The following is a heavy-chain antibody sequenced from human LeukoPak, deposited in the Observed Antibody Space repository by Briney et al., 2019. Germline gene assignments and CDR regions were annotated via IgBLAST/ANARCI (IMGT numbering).Heavy chain of an antibody. Sequence: ASVKVSCKASGYTFSDYYMHWVRQAPGQGLEWMGWINPDSGGTNYAQKLQGRVTMTTDTSTSTAYMELRSLRSDDTAVYYCASFPNYGSGSYWGDYYFDYWGQGTLVTVSS. CDR3: ASFPNYGSGSYWGDYYFDY. J-gene: IGHJ4*02. D-gene: IGHD3-10*01. CDR1: GYTFSDYY. V-gene: IGHV1-2*02. CDR2: INPDSGGT.